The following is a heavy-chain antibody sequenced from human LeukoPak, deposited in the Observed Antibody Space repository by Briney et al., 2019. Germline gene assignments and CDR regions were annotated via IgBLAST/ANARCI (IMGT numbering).Heavy chain of an antibody. CDR1: GYSISSGYY. Sequence: PSETLSLTCTVSGYSISSGYYWGWIRQPPGKGLEWIGSIYHSGSTYYNPSLKSRVTISVDTSKNQFSLKPSSVTAADTAVYYCASQAITFGGVIPYRIDYWGQGTLVTVSS. V-gene: IGHV4-38-2*02. CDR2: IYHSGST. D-gene: IGHD3-16*02. J-gene: IGHJ4*02. CDR3: ASQAITFGGVIPYRIDY.